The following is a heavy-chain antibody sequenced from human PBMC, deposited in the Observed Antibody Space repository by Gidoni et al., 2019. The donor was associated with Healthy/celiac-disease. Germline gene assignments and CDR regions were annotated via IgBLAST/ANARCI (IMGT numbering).Heavy chain of an antibody. J-gene: IGHJ4*02. CDR2: ISYYGSNK. CDR3: ARASRDWELYIDY. CDR1: GFTFSSYG. D-gene: IGHD3-10*01. Sequence: QVQLVESGGGVVQPGRSLRLSCAASGFTFSSYGMHWVRQAPGKGLEWVAVISYYGSNKYSADSVKGRFTISRDNSKNTLYLQMNSLRAEDTAVYYCARASRDWELYIDYWGQGTLVTVSS. V-gene: IGHV3-30*03.